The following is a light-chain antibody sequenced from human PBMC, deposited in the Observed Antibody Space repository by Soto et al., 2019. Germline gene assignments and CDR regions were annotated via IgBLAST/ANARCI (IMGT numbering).Light chain of an antibody. J-gene: IGKJ5*01. V-gene: IGKV2-28*01. CDR3: QQYGNSPIT. CDR1: QSLLHSNGYNY. Sequence: EIVMTQSPLSMPVTPGEPTSISCRSSQSLLHSNGYNYLDWYLQKPGQSPQLLIYLGSNRASGVPDRFSGSGSGTDFTLTISRLEPEDFAVYYCQQYGNSPITFGQGTRLEIK. CDR2: LGS.